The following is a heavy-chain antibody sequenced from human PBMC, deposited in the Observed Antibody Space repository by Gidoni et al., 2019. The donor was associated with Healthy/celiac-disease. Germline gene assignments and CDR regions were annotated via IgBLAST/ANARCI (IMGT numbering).Heavy chain of an antibody. V-gene: IGHV3-30*16. CDR3: ARQYYYDSSGYRY. CDR1: GFTSSRYA. CDR2: ISYDGSNK. J-gene: IGHJ4*02. Sequence: QVQLVESGGGVVQPRSSLRLSCAASGFTSSRYAMHWVRQAPGKGLEWVAVISYDGSNKYYADSVKGRFTISRDNSKNTLYLQMNSLRAEDTAVYYCARQYYYDSSGYRYWGQGTLVTGSS. D-gene: IGHD3-22*01.